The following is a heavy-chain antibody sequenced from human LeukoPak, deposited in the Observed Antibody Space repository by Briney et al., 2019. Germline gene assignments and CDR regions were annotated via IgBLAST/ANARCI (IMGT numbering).Heavy chain of an antibody. CDR1: GYSISSGYY. Sequence: PSETLSLTCAVSGYSISSGYYWGWIRQPPGKGLEWIGSIYHSGSTYYNPSLKSRVTISVDTSKNQFSLKLSSVTAADTAVYYCARPNYDFWSSIPTGFDYWGQGTLVTVSS. D-gene: IGHD3-3*01. CDR3: ARPNYDFWSSIPTGFDY. J-gene: IGHJ4*02. V-gene: IGHV4-38-2*01. CDR2: IYHSGST.